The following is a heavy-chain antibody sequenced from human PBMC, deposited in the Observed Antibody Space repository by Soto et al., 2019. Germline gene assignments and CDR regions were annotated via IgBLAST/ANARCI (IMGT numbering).Heavy chain of an antibody. CDR2: IYYSGST. Sequence: QVQLQESGPGLVKPSETLSLTCTVSGGSISSYYWSWIRQPPGKGLEWIGYIYYSGSTNYNPSLKSRVTISVDTSKNQFSLKLSSVTAADTAVYYCARVGGSRRGGMDVWGQGTTVTVSS. CDR1: GGSISSYY. CDR3: ARVGGSRRGGMDV. J-gene: IGHJ6*02. D-gene: IGHD6-13*01. V-gene: IGHV4-59*01.